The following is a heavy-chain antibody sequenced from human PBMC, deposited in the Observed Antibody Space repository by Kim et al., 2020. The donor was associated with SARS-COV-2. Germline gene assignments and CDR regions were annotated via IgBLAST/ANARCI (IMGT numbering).Heavy chain of an antibody. D-gene: IGHD2-2*01. Sequence: GGSLRLSCAASGFTFSSYSMNWVRQAPGKGLEWVSSISSSSSYIYYADSVKGRFTISRDNAKNSLYLQMNSLRAEDTAVYYCARDGLVVVPAAIPQPIYYGMDVWGQGTTVTVSS. CDR1: GFTFSSYS. CDR3: ARDGLVVVPAAIPQPIYYGMDV. J-gene: IGHJ6*02. CDR2: ISSSSSYI. V-gene: IGHV3-21*01.